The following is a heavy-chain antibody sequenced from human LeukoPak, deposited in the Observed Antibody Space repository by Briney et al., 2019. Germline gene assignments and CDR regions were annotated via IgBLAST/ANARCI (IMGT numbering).Heavy chain of an antibody. J-gene: IGHJ5*02. V-gene: IGHV4-34*01. D-gene: IGHD3-10*01. Sequence: SETLSLTCAVYGGSFSGYYWSWIRQPPGKGLEWIGEINHSGSTNYNPSLKSRVTISVDTSKNQFSLKLSSVTVADTAVYYCARDSGTTGEVKFDPWGQGTLVTVSS. CDR3: ARDSGTTGEVKFDP. CDR1: GGSFSGYY. CDR2: INHSGST.